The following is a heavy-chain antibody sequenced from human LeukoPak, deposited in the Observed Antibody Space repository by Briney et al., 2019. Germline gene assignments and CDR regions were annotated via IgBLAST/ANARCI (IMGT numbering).Heavy chain of an antibody. D-gene: IGHD6-13*01. CDR1: GFTFSSYA. V-gene: IGHV3-30-3*01. Sequence: GGSLRLSCAASGFTFSSYAMHWVRQAPGKGLEWVAVISYDGSNKYYADSVKGRFTIPRDNSKNTLYLQMNSLRAEDTAVYYCARDRQLAPADYWGQGTLVTVSS. J-gene: IGHJ4*02. CDR3: ARDRQLAPADY. CDR2: ISYDGSNK.